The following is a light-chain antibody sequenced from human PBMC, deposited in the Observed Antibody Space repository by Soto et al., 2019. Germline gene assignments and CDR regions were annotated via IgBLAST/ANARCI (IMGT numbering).Light chain of an antibody. Sequence: QSVLTQPPSVSAAPGQKVIISCSGSSSNIGNNYVSWYQQLPGAAPKLLIYDNDPRPSGIPDRFSGSKSGTSATLVIAGLQTGDEADYHCGTWDSSLSAVFGGGTKVTVL. CDR2: DND. CDR3: GTWDSSLSAV. J-gene: IGLJ3*02. V-gene: IGLV1-51*01. CDR1: SSNIGNNY.